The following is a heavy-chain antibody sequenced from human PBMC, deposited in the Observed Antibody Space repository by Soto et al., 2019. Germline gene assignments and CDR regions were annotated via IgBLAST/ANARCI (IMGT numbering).Heavy chain of an antibody. CDR1: GYTFTGYY. J-gene: IGHJ4*02. CDR2: VNPNSGDT. CDR3: TRAGGPVAYGGYVGTYYFDF. Sequence: ASVKVSCKASGYTFTGYYMHWVRQAPGQGLEWMGWVNPNSGDTIYAQKFLGRVTMTRDTSINTAYMELRGLRSDDTALYYCTRAGGPVAYGGYVGTYYFDFGGEGTMATVYS. V-gene: IGHV1-2*02. D-gene: IGHD4-17*01.